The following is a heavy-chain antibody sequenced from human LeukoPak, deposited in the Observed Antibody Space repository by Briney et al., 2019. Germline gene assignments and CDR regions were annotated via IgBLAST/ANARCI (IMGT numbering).Heavy chain of an antibody. V-gene: IGHV3-30*18. CDR1: GFTFSSYG. CDR2: MSYEGSNK. D-gene: IGHD3-16*01. Sequence: GRSLRLSCIASGFTFSSYGMHWVRQAPGQGLEWVAVMSYEGSNKFYADSVKGRFTISRDNSKNTVFLQMNSLRVEDTAVYYCAKDLAEHTRLVSNYFDPWGQGTLVSVSS. CDR3: AKDLAEHTRLVSNYFDP. J-gene: IGHJ5*02.